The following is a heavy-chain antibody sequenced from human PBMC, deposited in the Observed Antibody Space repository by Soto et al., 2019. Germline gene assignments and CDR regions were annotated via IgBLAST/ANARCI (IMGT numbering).Heavy chain of an antibody. D-gene: IGHD6-6*01. CDR3: AKGQIGQLAPILDY. Sequence: GGSLRLSCAASGFTFSSYAMSWVRQAPGKGLEWVSAISGSGGSTYYADSVKGRFTISRDNSKNTLYLQMNSLRAEDTAVYYCAKGQIGQLAPILDYWGQGTLGTVSS. CDR1: GFTFSSYA. CDR2: ISGSGGST. V-gene: IGHV3-23*01. J-gene: IGHJ4*02.